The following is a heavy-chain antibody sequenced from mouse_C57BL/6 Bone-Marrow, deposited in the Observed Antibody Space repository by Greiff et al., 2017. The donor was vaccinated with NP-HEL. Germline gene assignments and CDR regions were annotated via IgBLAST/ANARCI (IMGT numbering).Heavy chain of an antibody. CDR1: GFTFTSYC. CDR2: ISSGGSYT. D-gene: IGHD2-12*01. J-gene: IGHJ2*01. V-gene: IGHV5-6*01. CDR3: ARHYYNNYIDY. Sequence: EVKLVESGGDLVKPGGSLKLSCAASGFTFTSYCMSWVRQTPDKRLEWVATISSGGSYTYYPDSVKELFTISRDNAKNPLYLQMSSLKSEDTAMYYCARHYYNNYIDYWGQGTTLTVSS.